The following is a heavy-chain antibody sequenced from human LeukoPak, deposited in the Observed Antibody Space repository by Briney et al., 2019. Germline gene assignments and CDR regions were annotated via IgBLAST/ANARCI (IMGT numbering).Heavy chain of an antibody. D-gene: IGHD3-10*01. J-gene: IGHJ4*02. CDR1: GGSISSYY. Sequence: PSETLSLTCTVSGGSISSYYWSWIRQPPGKGLEWIGYIYYSGSTNYNPSLKSRVTISVDTSKNQFSLKLSSVTAADTAVYYCARHGTTTYYYGSGSYYGYWGQGTLVTVSS. CDR2: IYYSGST. CDR3: ARHGTTTYYYGSGSYYGY. V-gene: IGHV4-59*08.